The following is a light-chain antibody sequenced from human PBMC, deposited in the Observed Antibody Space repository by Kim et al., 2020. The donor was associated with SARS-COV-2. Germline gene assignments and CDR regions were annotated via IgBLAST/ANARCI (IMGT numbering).Light chain of an antibody. V-gene: IGKV3-20*01. J-gene: IGKJ5*01. Sequence: EIVLTQSPGTLSLSPGERATLSCRASQNVSSSYLAWYQQKPGQAPRLLIYGASSRATGIPDRFSGSGSGTDFTLTISRLEPEDFAVYYCQQYGSSSITFGQGTRLEIK. CDR2: GAS. CDR3: QQYGSSSIT. CDR1: QNVSSSY.